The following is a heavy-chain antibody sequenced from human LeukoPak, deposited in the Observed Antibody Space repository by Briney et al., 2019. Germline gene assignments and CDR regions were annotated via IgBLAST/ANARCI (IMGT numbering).Heavy chain of an antibody. D-gene: IGHD3-3*01. CDR3: ARRDFWSGWYYDY. V-gene: IGHV3-74*01. J-gene: IGHJ4*02. CDR2: INSDGSST. Sequence: GGSLRLSCAASGFTFSSYWMHWVRQAPGKGLVWVSRINSDGSSTSYADSVKGRFTVSRDNAKNSLYLQMNSLRAEDTAVYYCARRDFWSGWYYDYWGQGTLVTVSS. CDR1: GFTFSSYW.